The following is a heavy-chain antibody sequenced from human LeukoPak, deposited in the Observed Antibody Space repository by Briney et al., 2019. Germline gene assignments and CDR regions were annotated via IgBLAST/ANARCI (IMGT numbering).Heavy chain of an antibody. CDR3: ARGTNYYDTSGYLDSFDI. Sequence: ASVKVSCKASGYTFTNYGIRWVRQAPGQGLEWMGSISAYNGETSYAQSLQGRVIMTTDMSTSVAYMEIRRLRYDDTALYYCARGTNYYDTSGYLDSFDIWGEGTMVTVSS. J-gene: IGHJ3*02. CDR2: ISAYNGET. CDR1: GYTFTNYG. D-gene: IGHD3-22*01. V-gene: IGHV1-18*01.